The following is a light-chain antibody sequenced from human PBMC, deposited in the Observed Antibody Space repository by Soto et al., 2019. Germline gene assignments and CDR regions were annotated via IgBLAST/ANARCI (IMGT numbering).Light chain of an antibody. CDR3: QQYGTSPRT. Sequence: VLTQSPGTLSLSPGERATLSCRASQSVSSYLAWYQQKPGQTPRLLSYDASSRATGIPDRFSGSGSGTDFTLTISRLEPEDFAVYYCQQYGTSPRTFGHGTKVEI. J-gene: IGKJ1*01. CDR2: DAS. V-gene: IGKV3-20*01. CDR1: QSVSSY.